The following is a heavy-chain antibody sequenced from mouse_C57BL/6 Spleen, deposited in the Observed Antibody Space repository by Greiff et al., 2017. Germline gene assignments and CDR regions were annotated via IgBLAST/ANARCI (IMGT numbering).Heavy chain of an antibody. D-gene: IGHD2-5*01. CDR1: GYSITSGYY. Sequence: EVKLQESGPGLVKPSQSLSLPCSVTGYSITSGYYWNWIRQFPGNKLEWLGYISYDGSNNYNPSLKNRNSITRDTAKKQFFLKLNSVTTEDTSTYYCSAYYSNCRVYYAMDYWGQGTSVTVSS. CDR3: SAYYSNCRVYYAMDY. J-gene: IGHJ4*01. CDR2: ISYDGSN. V-gene: IGHV3-6*01.